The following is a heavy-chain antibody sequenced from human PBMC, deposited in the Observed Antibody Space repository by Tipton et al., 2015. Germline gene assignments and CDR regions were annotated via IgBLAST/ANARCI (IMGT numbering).Heavy chain of an antibody. Sequence: QSGPEVKKPGSSMKVSCKASGGTFSTYAISWVRQAPGQGLEWMGGIIPIFGTSNYPQKLQGRVTFTADESTSTAYMELSSLRSEDTAVYYCAKHGADTMDPGIHYWGQGTLVTVSS. V-gene: IGHV1-69*01. J-gene: IGHJ4*02. CDR2: IIPIFGTS. CDR3: AKHGADTMDPGIHY. CDR1: GGTFSTYA. D-gene: IGHD3-10*01.